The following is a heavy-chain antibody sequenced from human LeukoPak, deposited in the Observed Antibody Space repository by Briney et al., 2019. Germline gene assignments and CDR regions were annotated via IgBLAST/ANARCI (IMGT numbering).Heavy chain of an antibody. CDR3: ARDPHASGVAGYYFDY. J-gene: IGHJ4*02. V-gene: IGHV3-30-3*01. CDR2: ISYDGSNK. CDR1: GFTFSSYA. Sequence: GGSLRLSCAASGFTFSSYAMHWVRQAPGKGLEWVAVISYDGSNKYYADSVKGRFTISRDNSKNTLYLQMNSLRAEDTAVYYCARDPHASGVAGYYFDYWGQGTLVTVSS.